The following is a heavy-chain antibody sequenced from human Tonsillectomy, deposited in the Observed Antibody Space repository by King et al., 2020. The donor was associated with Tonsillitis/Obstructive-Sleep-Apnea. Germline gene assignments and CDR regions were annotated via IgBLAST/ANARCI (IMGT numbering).Heavy chain of an antibody. D-gene: IGHD2-2*01. CDR3: AREGCSSTCCYDY. CDR1: GFTFSSYE. V-gene: IGHV3-48*03. Sequence: DVQLVESGGGLVQPGGSLRLSCAASGFTFSSYEMNWVRQAPGKGLEWVSYISSSGSTIYYADSVKGRFTISRDNAKNSLYLQKNSLRAEDTAVYYCAREGCSSTCCYDYWGQGTLVTVSS. J-gene: IGHJ4*02. CDR2: ISSSGSTI.